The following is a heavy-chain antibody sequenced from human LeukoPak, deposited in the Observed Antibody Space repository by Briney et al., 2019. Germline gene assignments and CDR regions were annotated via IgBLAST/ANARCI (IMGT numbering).Heavy chain of an antibody. V-gene: IGHV3-7*03. Sequence: GGSLRLSCAASEFTFSSYSMIWVRQAPGKGLEWVANIKQDGSEKYYVDSVKGRFTISRDNAKNSLYLQMNTLRAEDTAMYYCAKDAQPRSRWFDPWGQGTLVTVSS. D-gene: IGHD3-16*01. CDR2: IKQDGSEK. J-gene: IGHJ5*02. CDR3: AKDAQPRSRWFDP. CDR1: EFTFSSYS.